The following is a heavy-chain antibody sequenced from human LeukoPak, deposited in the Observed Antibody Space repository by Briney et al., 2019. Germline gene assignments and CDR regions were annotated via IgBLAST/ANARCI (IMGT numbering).Heavy chain of an antibody. Sequence: SETLSLTCAVYGGSFSGYYWSWTRQPLGKGLEWIGEINHSGSTNYNPSLKSRVTISVDTSKNQFSLKLSSVTAADTAVYYCARPSIQYDFWSGYLNYYYYYMDVWGKGSTVTVSS. D-gene: IGHD3-3*01. CDR1: GGSFSGYY. CDR3: ARPSIQYDFWSGYLNYYYYYMDV. CDR2: INHSGST. V-gene: IGHV4-34*01. J-gene: IGHJ6*03.